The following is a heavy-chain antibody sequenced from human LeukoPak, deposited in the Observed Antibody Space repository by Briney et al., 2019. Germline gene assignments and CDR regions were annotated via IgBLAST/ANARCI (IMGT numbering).Heavy chain of an antibody. V-gene: IGHV3-NL1*01. CDR1: GFIFSDYY. CDR2: ISGGGTST. Sequence: GGSLRLSCAASGFIFSDYYINWLRQAPGKGLEWVSVISGGGTSTYYADSVKGRFTISRDNSKNTLYLQMNSLRAEDTAVYYCAKDYHDSSGYYSQFGYWGQGTLVTVSS. J-gene: IGHJ4*02. D-gene: IGHD3-22*01. CDR3: AKDYHDSSGYYSQFGY.